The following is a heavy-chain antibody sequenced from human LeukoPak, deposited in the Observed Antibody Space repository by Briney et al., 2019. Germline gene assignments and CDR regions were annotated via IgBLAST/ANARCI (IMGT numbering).Heavy chain of an antibody. V-gene: IGHV4-38-2*02. CDR1: GYSISSGYF. CDR3: ARSVEGYCRGGSCYYYSYYMDV. Sequence: PSETLSLTCTVSGYSISSGYFWVWIRQPPGKGLEWIGSIYHSGRTYYNPSLKSLVTISVDTSKNQFSLKLSSVTAADTAVYYCARSVEGYCRGGSCYYYSYYMDVWGKGTTVTVSS. J-gene: IGHJ6*03. CDR2: IYHSGRT. D-gene: IGHD2-15*01.